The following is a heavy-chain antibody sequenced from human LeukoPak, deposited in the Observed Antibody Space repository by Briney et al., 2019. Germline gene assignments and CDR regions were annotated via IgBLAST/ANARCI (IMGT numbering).Heavy chain of an antibody. V-gene: IGHV4-34*01. CDR2: INHSGST. CDR1: GGSFSGYY. Sequence: SETLSLTCAVYGGSFSGYYWSWIRQPPGKGLEWLGEINHSGSTNYNPSLKSRVTISVDTSKNQFSLKLSSVTAADTAVYYCARVRGQWQRPHDAFDIWGQGTMVTVSS. D-gene: IGHD6-19*01. J-gene: IGHJ3*02. CDR3: ARVRGQWQRPHDAFDI.